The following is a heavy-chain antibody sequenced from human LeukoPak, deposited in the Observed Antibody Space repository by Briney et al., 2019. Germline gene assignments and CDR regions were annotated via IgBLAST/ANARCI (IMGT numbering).Heavy chain of an antibody. Sequence: PSETLSLTCAVYGGSFGGYYWSWIRQPPGKGLEWIGEINHSGSTNCNPSLKSRVTISVDTSKNQLSLKLSSVTAADTAVYYCARAWISGWFDPWGQGTLVTVSS. CDR2: INHSGST. CDR1: GGSFGGYY. CDR3: ARAWISGWFDP. V-gene: IGHV4-34*01. D-gene: IGHD6-25*01. J-gene: IGHJ5*02.